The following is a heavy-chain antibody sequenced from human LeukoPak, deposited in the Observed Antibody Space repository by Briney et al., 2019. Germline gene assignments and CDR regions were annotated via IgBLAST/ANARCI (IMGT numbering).Heavy chain of an antibody. CDR1: GYTFTSYD. D-gene: IGHD5-12*01. Sequence: ASVKVSCKASGYTFTSYDINWLRQATGQGLEWMGWMNPNSGNTGYAQKFQGRVTMTRNNSMSTAYMELSSLRSEDTAVYYCAIRTHVDIVATLGERVKKGLDYWGQGTLVTVSS. J-gene: IGHJ4*02. V-gene: IGHV1-8*01. CDR3: AIRTHVDIVATLGERVKKGLDY. CDR2: MNPNSGNT.